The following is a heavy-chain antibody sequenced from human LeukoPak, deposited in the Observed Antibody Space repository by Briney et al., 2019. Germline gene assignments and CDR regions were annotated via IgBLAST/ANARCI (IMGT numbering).Heavy chain of an antibody. V-gene: IGHV3-23*01. CDR2: ISDNGDRT. CDR1: GFSFKNYA. Sequence: PGGSLRLSCAASGFSFKNYAMSWVRQAPREGLEWVSGISDNGDRTYYADSVRGRFTISRDNSKNTLYVQMDSLRVEDTAVYYCAKIAPWGALTTTDGFDYWGQGALVTVSS. J-gene: IGHJ4*02. D-gene: IGHD4-17*01. CDR3: AKIAPWGALTTTDGFDY.